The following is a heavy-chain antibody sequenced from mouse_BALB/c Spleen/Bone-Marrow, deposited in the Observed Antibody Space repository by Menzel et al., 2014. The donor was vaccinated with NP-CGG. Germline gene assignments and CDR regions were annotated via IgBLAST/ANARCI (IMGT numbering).Heavy chain of an antibody. J-gene: IGHJ2*01. V-gene: IGHV1-67*01. CDR3: ARNGYGMSYFDY. CDR1: GYAFTAYD. D-gene: IGHD2-2*01. CDR2: IGPYYGST. Sequence: QVQLQQSGPEVVRPGVSVKLSCKGSGYAFTAYDMHWVKQSHGKSLEWIGLIGPYYGSTSYNQDFKGKATMTVDKSSSTAYMQLARLTSEDSAIYYCARNGYGMSYFDYWGQGTMLTVS.